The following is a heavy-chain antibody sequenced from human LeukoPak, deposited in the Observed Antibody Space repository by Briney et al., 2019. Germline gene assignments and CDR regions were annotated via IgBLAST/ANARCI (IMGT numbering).Heavy chain of an antibody. D-gene: IGHD3-22*01. CDR1: VGTFSSYA. Sequence: SVKVSCKASVGTFSSYAISCVRQAPGQGLEWMGGIIPIFGTANYARKFQGRVTITTDESTSTAYMELSSLRSEDTAVYYCARRSGGYYYDSSGYSDDAFDVWGQGTMVTVSS. CDR2: IIPIFGTA. V-gene: IGHV1-69*05. CDR3: ARRSGGYYYDSSGYSDDAFDV. J-gene: IGHJ3*01.